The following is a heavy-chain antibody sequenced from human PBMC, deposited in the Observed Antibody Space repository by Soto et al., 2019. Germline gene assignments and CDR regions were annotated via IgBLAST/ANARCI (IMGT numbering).Heavy chain of an antibody. CDR3: TNNFV. D-gene: IGHD2-15*01. J-gene: IGHJ4*02. V-gene: IGHV3-73*01. CDR1: GFAFNDSA. CDR2: VRSKTNNYAT. Sequence: DVQVVQSGGGLVQPGGSLKLSCAASGFAFNDSAMHWVRQDSGKGMEWVARVRSKTNNYATAYPVSVRGRFTVSRDDSMGTTYLQMHTLKTEYTSMYYCTNNFVWGQGVLVTVSS.